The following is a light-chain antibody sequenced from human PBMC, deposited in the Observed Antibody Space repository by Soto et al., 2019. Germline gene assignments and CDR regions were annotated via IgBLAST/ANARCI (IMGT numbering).Light chain of an antibody. CDR1: QGIYNY. J-gene: IGKJ2*01. V-gene: IGKV1-27*01. CDR2: AAS. CDR3: QKQNGAPFP. Sequence: DIQMTQSPSSLSASVGDRVTITCRASQGIYNYLAWYQQKPGKVPKLLIFAASILHSGVPSRFSGSGSGTAFTLTICSLQPEDAATYYCQKQNGAPFPFGQGTKLEIK.